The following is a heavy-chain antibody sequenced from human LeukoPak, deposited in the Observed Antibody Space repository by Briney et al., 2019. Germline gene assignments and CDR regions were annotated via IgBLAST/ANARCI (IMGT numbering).Heavy chain of an antibody. V-gene: IGHV4-39*01. CDR3: ARQADCGGDCYPYYFDY. J-gene: IGHJ4*02. D-gene: IGHD2-21*02. CDR1: GGSITSRYDY. Sequence: SETLSLTCTVSGGSITSRYDYWGWIRQPPGTGLEWIGSIYYSGSTYYNPSLKSRVTISVDTSKNQFSLKLSSVTAADTAVYYCARQADCGGDCYPYYFDYWGQGTLVTVSS. CDR2: IYYSGST.